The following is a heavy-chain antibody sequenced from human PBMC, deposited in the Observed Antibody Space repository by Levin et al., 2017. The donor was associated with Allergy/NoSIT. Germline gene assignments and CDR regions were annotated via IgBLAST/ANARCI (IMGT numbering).Heavy chain of an antibody. D-gene: IGHD2-8*01. CDR2: ISPYNGDT. Sequence: ASVKVSCKASGYSFSNFAYTWVRQAPGQGLEWMGWISPYNGDTKYAQNLQGRVTMTADTSTSTAYMELRSLRSDDTAVYYCAREMAETAADTFDIWGQGTKVTVSS. CDR1: GYSFSNFA. V-gene: IGHV1-18*01. CDR3: AREMAETAADTFDI. J-gene: IGHJ3*02.